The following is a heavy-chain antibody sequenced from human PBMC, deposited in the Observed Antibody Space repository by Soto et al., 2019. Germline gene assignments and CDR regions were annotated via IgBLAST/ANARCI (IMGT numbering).Heavy chain of an antibody. CDR3: ARDMTRTVLPYFEF. CDR1: GGTFSNYV. CDR2: VIPISGAA. Sequence: SVKVSCKASGGTFSNYVVNWVRQARGQGLEWMGRVIPISGAANYAQKFQGRVTITADKSTSTSYMELSSLRSEDTAVYYCARDMTRTVLPYFEFWGQGTLVTVSS. V-gene: IGHV1-69*06. J-gene: IGHJ4*02. D-gene: IGHD1-7*01.